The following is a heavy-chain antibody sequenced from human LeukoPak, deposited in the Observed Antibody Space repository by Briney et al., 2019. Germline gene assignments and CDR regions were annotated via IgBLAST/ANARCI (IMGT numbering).Heavy chain of an antibody. CDR3: AKEPGAATTYYFDS. J-gene: IGHJ4*02. D-gene: IGHD2/OR15-2a*01. V-gene: IGHV3-23*01. CDR2: ISGSSSGS. Sequence: TGNSLRLSCAASGFAFSRYAMNWVPQGPGKGLEWVSSISGSSSGSYYTDSVKGRFTISRDNSNNTLYLQMNNLRVEDTAIYYCAKEPGAATTYYFDSWGQGTLVTVSS. CDR1: GFAFSRYA.